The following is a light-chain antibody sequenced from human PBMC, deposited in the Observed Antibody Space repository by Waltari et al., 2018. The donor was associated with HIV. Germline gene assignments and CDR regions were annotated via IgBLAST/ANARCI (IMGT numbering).Light chain of an antibody. Sequence: IVLTQSPGTLSLSPGERATLSCRTSQSVSSTYLAWYQQRPGQAPRLLIYGASSRATGIPDRFSGSGSGTDFTLTINRLEPEDFAVYYCQQYGSSPPLYTFGQGTKLEIK. CDR3: QQYGSSPPLYT. CDR2: GAS. CDR1: QSVSSTY. V-gene: IGKV3-20*01. J-gene: IGKJ2*01.